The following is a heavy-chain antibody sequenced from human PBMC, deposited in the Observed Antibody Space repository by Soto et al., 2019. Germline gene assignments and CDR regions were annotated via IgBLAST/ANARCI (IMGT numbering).Heavy chain of an antibody. CDR2: RSYDGSNK. CDR3: ASVSGSRWYQSWYFDL. Sequence: QVQLVESGGGVVQSGRSLRLSCAVSGFTFSSYAMYWVRQAPGKGLEWVAVRSYDGSNKYYVDSVKGRFTISRDNAKNTLDLQMSSLRPEDTAVYYCASVSGSRWYQSWYFDLWGRGTLVTVSS. V-gene: IGHV3-30-3*01. J-gene: IGHJ2*01. CDR1: GFTFSSYA. D-gene: IGHD6-13*01.